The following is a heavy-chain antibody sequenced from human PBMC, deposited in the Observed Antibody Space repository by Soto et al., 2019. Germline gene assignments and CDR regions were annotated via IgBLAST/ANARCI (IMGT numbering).Heavy chain of an antibody. J-gene: IGHJ4*02. D-gene: IGHD3-22*01. CDR1: GFSLNYYG. V-gene: IGHV3-30*18. CDR3: AKSNRGAYDTPDF. Sequence: AGSLRLSCAASGFSLNYYGMHWVRQPPGKGLGWVADISYDGRNKYYTDSVRGRFTISRDISKGTLYLQMNSLRPEDTAVYYCAKSNRGAYDTPDFWGQGTPVTVSS. CDR2: ISYDGRNK.